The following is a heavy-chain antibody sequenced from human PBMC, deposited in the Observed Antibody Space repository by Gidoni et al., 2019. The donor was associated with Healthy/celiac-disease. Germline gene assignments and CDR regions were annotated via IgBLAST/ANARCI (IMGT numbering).Heavy chain of an antibody. Sequence: QVQLQQWGAGLLKPSETLSLTCAVYGGSFSGYYWSWIRQPPGKGLEWIGEINHSGSTNYNPSLKSRVTISVDTSKNQFSLKLSSVTAADTAVYYCARATMVRGYEDYYFDYWGQGTLVTVSS. D-gene: IGHD3-10*01. J-gene: IGHJ4*02. V-gene: IGHV4-34*01. CDR1: GGSFSGYY. CDR2: INHSGST. CDR3: ARATMVRGYEDYYFDY.